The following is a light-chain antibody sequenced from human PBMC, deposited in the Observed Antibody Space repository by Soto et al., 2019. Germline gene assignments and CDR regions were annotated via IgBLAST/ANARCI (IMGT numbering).Light chain of an antibody. J-gene: IGKJ4*01. Sequence: EIVLTQSPGTLSLSPGERATLSCRASQSVSSSYLAWYQQKAGQAPRLLIYGASNRATGIPDRFSGSGSGTEFTLTISRLEPEDFAVYYCQQYGNSPLTFGGGTKVDIK. CDR1: QSVSSSY. V-gene: IGKV3-20*01. CDR2: GAS. CDR3: QQYGNSPLT.